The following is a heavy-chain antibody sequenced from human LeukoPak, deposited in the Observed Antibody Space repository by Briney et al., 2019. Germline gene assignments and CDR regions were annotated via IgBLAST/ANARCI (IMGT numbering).Heavy chain of an antibody. CDR2: IYTSGST. D-gene: IGHD3-10*01. CDR3: ARGPPPGLLWFGESMEGYYFDY. J-gene: IGHJ4*02. V-gene: IGHV4-4*07. Sequence: SETLSLTCTVSGGSISSYYWSWIRQPAGKGLERIGRIYTSGSTNYNPSLKSRATMSVDTSKNQFSLKLSSVTAADTAVYYCARGPPPGLLWFGESMEGYYFDYWGQGTLVTVSS. CDR1: GGSISSYY.